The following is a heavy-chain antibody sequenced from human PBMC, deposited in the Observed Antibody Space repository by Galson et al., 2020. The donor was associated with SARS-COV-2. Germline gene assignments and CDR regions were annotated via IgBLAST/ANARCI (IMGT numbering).Heavy chain of an antibody. CDR3: ARENCSGGSYYSYYYYYYMDV. J-gene: IGHJ6*03. V-gene: IGHV5-10-1*01. CDR1: GYSFTSYW. D-gene: IGHD2-15*01. Sequence: HGESLKISCKGSGYSFTSYWISWVRQMPGKGLEWMGRIDPSDSYTNYSPSFQGHVTISADKSISTAYLQWSSLKASDTAMYYCARENCSGGSYYSYYYYYYMDVWGKGTTVTVSS. CDR2: IDPSDSYT.